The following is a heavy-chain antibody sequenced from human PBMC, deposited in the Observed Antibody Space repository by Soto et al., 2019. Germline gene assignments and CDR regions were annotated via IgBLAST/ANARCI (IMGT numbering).Heavy chain of an antibody. CDR3: AHFNSVAGTFDI. D-gene: IGHD6-19*01. CDR2: IYWDDDK. CDR1: GFSLSTSGVG. J-gene: IGHJ3*02. Sequence: QITLKESGPTLVKPTQPLTLTCTFSGFSLSTSGVGVGWIRQPPGMALEWLALIYWDDDKRYSPSLKSRLTITKDTSKNQVVLTMTNMDPVDTATYYCAHFNSVAGTFDIWGQGTMVTVSS. V-gene: IGHV2-5*02.